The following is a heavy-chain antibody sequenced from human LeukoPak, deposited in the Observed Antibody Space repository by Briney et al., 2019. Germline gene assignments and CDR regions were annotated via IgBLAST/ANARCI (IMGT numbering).Heavy chain of an antibody. CDR2: IDPDSSGT. Sequence: ASVKVSCKASGYTSTDYYMHWVRQAPGQGLEWMEWIDPDSSGTRYGQKFQGRVRMTRDTSISTAYMELSRLRSDDTAVYYCAREYYDSSGRKHGFDIWGQGTMVTVSS. J-gene: IGHJ3*02. V-gene: IGHV1-2*02. CDR1: GYTSTDYY. D-gene: IGHD3-22*01. CDR3: AREYYDSSGRKHGFDI.